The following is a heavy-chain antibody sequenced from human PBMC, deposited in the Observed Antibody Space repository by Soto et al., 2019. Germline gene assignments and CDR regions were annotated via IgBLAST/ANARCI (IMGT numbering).Heavy chain of an antibody. V-gene: IGHV1-8*01. CDR1: GYTFTSYD. D-gene: IGHD1-26*01. CDR2: MNPNSGNT. J-gene: IGHJ4*02. Sequence: QVQLVQSGAEVKKPGASVKVSCKASGYTFTSYDINWVRQATGQGLEWMGWMNPNSGNTGYAQKFQGRVTMTRNTSISTAYMELSSPRSEDTAVPVLINSGSYFPWSPQTTDYWGQGTLVTVSS. CDR3: INSGSYFPWSPQTTDY.